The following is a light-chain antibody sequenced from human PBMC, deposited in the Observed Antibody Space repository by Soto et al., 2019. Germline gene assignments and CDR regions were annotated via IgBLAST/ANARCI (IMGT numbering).Light chain of an antibody. CDR1: QSINSGN. CDR3: QQYDRSPPWT. CDR2: STS. V-gene: IGKV3-20*01. Sequence: EIVLTQSPGPLSLSPGDRATLSCRASQSINSGNLAWYQQKPGQAPRLLIYSTSRRSTGISDRFSVHGSGTDFSLTISRLEPEDFAVYYCQQYDRSPPWTFGQGINVDIK. J-gene: IGKJ1*01.